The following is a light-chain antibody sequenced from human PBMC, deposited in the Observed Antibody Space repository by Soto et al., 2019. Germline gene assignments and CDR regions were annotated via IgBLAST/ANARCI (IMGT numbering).Light chain of an antibody. CDR1: SSDIGGYNY. CDR3: SSYASSSTPYV. J-gene: IGLJ1*01. CDR2: DVS. Sequence: QSALTQPASVSGSPGQSITIFCTGTSSDIGGYNYVSWYQQHPGKAPKLMIYDVSNRPSGVSNRFSGSKSGNTASLTISGLQAEDVADYYCSSYASSSTPYVFGTGTKVTVL. V-gene: IGLV2-14*01.